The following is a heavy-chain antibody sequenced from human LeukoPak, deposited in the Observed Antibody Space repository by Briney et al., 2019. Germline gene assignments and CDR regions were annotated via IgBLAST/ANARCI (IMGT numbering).Heavy chain of an antibody. CDR1: DYRFTTYG. V-gene: IGHV1-18*01. D-gene: IGHD3-16*01. Sequence: ASVNVSCKASDYRFTTYGVSWVRQAPGQGLDWMGWIAGNNGNAKYAQKLQGRVTMTTDTSTSTAYMELRSLRSDDTAVYYCARGTWGYFFDYWGQGTLVTVSS. CDR3: ARGTWGYFFDY. J-gene: IGHJ4*02. CDR2: IAGNNGNA.